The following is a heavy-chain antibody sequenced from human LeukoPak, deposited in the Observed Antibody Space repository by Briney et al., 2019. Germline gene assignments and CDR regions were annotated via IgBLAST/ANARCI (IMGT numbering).Heavy chain of an antibody. V-gene: IGHV4-59*11. J-gene: IGHJ4*02. Sequence: TSETLSLTCTVSDGSISSHYWSWIRQPPGKGLEWIGYIYYSGSTNYNPSLKSRVTISVDTSKNQFSLKLSSVTAADTAVYYCASLCSSTSCSHGPFDYWAREPWSPSPQ. CDR2: IYYSGST. D-gene: IGHD2-2*01. CDR3: ASLCSSTSCSHGPFDY. CDR1: DGSISSHY.